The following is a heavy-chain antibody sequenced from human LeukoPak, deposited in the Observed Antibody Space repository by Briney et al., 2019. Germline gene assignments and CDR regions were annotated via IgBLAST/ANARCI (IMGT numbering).Heavy chain of an antibody. CDR2: ISAYNGNT. J-gene: IGHJ3*02. Sequence: GASVTVSCKASGYTFTSYGISWVRQAPGQGLEWMGWISAYNGNTNYAQKLQGRVTMTTDTSTSTADMELRSLRSDDTAVYYCARGLQENLAWLKAFSAFDIWGQGTMVTVSS. V-gene: IGHV1-18*01. CDR1: GYTFTSYG. D-gene: IGHD6-19*01. CDR3: ARGLQENLAWLKAFSAFDI.